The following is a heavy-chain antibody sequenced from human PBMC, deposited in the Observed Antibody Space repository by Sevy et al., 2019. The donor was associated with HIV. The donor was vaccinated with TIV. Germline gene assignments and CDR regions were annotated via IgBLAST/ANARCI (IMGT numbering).Heavy chain of an antibody. CDR3: ARDKANLGTEFDY. V-gene: IGHV3-21*01. CDR1: GFTFSSYS. D-gene: IGHD1-1*01. Sequence: GSLRLSCAASGFTFSSYSMNWVRQAPGKGLEWVSSISSSSSYIYYADSVKGRFTISRDNAKNSLYLQMNSLRAEDTAVYYCARDKANLGTEFDYWGQGTLVTVSS. J-gene: IGHJ4*02. CDR2: ISSSSSYI.